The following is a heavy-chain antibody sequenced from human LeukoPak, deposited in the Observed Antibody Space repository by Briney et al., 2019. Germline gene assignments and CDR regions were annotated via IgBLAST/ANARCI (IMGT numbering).Heavy chain of an antibody. CDR2: SRNKANSNTT. V-gene: IGHV3-72*01. J-gene: IGHJ4*02. Sequence: SGGSLRLSCTASGFTFSDRYIDWVRHAPGKGLEWVSRSRNKANSNTTEYAASVKGRFTISRDESKKLLYLQMNSLTPEDTAVYYCTRCSTGTRLYYFDNWGQGTLVTVSS. CDR1: GFTFSDRY. CDR3: TRCSTGTRLYYFDN. D-gene: IGHD1/OR15-1a*01.